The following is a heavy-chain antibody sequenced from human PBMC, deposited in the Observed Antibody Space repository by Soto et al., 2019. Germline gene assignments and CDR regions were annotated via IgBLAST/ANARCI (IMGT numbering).Heavy chain of an antibody. D-gene: IGHD2-2*01. J-gene: IGHJ5*02. CDR3: ARYPRYCNSDSCPLS. CDR1: DYTFTSYG. CDR2: VSAYNGNT. Sequence: ASVKVSCKASDYTFTSYGISWVRQAPGQGLEWMGWVSAYNGNTNYAQKLQGRVTMTTDTSTSTAYLELRSLRSDDTAVYYCARYPRYCNSDSCPLSWGPGTLVTVSS. V-gene: IGHV1-18*01.